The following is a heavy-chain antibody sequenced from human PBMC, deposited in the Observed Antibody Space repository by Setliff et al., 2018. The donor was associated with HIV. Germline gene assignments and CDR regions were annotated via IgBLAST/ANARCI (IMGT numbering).Heavy chain of an antibody. CDR1: GGSFSGYY. J-gene: IGHJ4*02. CDR3: ARNSQKGIQPLLLAS. D-gene: IGHD1-1*01. CDR2: INHSGST. Sequence: PSETLSLTCAVYGGSFSGYYRSWIRQPPGKGLEWIGEINHSGSTNYNPSLKSRVTISVDTSKNQFSLMLDSVTAADTAVYYCARNSQKGIQPLLLASWGPGTLVTVSS. V-gene: IGHV4-34*01.